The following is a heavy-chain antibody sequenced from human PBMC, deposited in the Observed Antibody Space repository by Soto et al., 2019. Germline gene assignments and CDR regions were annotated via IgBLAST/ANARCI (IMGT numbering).Heavy chain of an antibody. CDR1: GYTFTSYA. V-gene: IGHV1-3*01. D-gene: IGHD3-3*01. Sequence: GASVKVSCKASGYTFTSYAMHWVRQAPGQRLEWMGWINAGNGNTKYSQKFQGRVTITRDTSASTAYMELSSLRSEDTAVYYCARVPYYDFWSGYFDSSDWFDPWGQGTLVTVPQ. CDR2: INAGNGNT. CDR3: ARVPYYDFWSGYFDSSDWFDP. J-gene: IGHJ5*02.